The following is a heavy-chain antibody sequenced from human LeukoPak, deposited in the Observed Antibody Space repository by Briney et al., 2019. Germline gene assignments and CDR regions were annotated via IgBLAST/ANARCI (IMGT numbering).Heavy chain of an antibody. CDR2: IIPIFGTA. CDR1: GGTFSSYA. Sequence: SVKVSCKASGGTFSSYAISWARQAPGQALEWMGGIIPIFGTANYAQKFQGRVTITADESTSTAYMELSSLRSEDTAVYYCASRNYYDSSGYPYWGQGTLVTVSS. V-gene: IGHV1-69*13. J-gene: IGHJ4*02. D-gene: IGHD3-22*01. CDR3: ASRNYYDSSGYPY.